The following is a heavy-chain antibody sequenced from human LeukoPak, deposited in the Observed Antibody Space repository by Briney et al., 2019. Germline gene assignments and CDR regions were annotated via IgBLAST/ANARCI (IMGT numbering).Heavy chain of an antibody. CDR3: AKDRYYGSGSYGMDV. J-gene: IGHJ6*02. V-gene: IGHV3-30*18. D-gene: IGHD3-10*01. CDR2: ISYDGSNK. Sequence: PGGSLRLSCAASGFTFSSYGMHWVRQAPGKGLEWVAVISYDGSNKYYADSVKGRFTISRDNSKNTLYLQMNSLRAEDTAVYYCAKDRYYGSGSYGMDVWGQGTTVTVSS. CDR1: GFTFSSYG.